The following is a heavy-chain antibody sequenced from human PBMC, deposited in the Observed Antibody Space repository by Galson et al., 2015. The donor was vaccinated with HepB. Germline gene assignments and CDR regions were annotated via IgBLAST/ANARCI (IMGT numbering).Heavy chain of an antibody. CDR1: GFTFSDYI. V-gene: IGHV3-11*01. CDR2: IRSSGTTI. D-gene: IGHD5-12*01. Sequence: LRLSCAVSGFTFSDYIMNWIRQAPGKGLEWVSYIRSSGTTIYYADSVKGRFTISRDNAKNSLYLQMDSLRAEDTAVYYCARDGSFNLWGQGTMVTVSS. J-gene: IGHJ3*01. CDR3: ARDGSFNL.